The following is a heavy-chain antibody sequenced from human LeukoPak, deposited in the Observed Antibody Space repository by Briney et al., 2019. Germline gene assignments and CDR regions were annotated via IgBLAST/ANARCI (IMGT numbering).Heavy chain of an antibody. Sequence: PGGSLRLSCAASGFTFSSYSMNWVRQAPGKGLEWVSYISSSSSTIYYADSVKGRFTISRDNAKNSLYLQMNSLRAEDTAVYYCARDRDVVVVAATDFDYWGQGTLVTVSS. CDR3: ARDRDVVVVAATDFDY. CDR1: GFTFSSYS. D-gene: IGHD2-15*01. CDR2: ISSSSSTI. V-gene: IGHV3-48*01. J-gene: IGHJ4*02.